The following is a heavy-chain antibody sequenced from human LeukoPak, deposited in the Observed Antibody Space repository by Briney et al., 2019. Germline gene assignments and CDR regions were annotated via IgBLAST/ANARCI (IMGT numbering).Heavy chain of an antibody. CDR2: IYYSGST. J-gene: IGHJ4*02. D-gene: IGHD4-17*01. Sequence: PSGTLSLTCTVSGGSISSYYWSWIRQPPGKGLEWIGYIYYSGSTNYNPSLKSRVTISVDTSKNQFSLKLSSVTAADTAVYSCARGGDYGDYVFDYWGQGTLVTVSS. CDR1: GGSISSYY. CDR3: ARGGDYGDYVFDY. V-gene: IGHV4-59*01.